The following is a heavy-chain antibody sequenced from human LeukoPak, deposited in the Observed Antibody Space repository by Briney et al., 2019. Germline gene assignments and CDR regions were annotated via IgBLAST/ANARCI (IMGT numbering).Heavy chain of an antibody. D-gene: IGHD2-8*02. V-gene: IGHV4-4*09. Sequence: SETLSLTCTVSGGSISSYYWSWIRQPPGKGLEWIGYIYTSGSTNCNPSLKSRVTISVDTSKNQFSLKLSSVTAADTAVYYCARTLYRWTSRYYYMDVWGKGTTVTVSS. CDR2: IYTSGST. CDR1: GGSISSYY. J-gene: IGHJ6*03. CDR3: ARTLYRWTSRYYYMDV.